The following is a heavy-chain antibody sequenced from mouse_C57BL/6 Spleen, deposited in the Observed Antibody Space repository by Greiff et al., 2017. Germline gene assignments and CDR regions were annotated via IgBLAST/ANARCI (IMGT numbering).Heavy chain of an antibody. CDR3: ARTPSTVDYFDY. J-gene: IGHJ2*01. CDR1: GYTFTDYN. CDR2: INPNNGGT. Sequence: VQLQQSGPELVKPGASVKIPCKASGYTFTDYNMDWVKQSHGKSLEWIGDINPNNGGTIYNQKFKGKATLTVDKSSSTAYMELRSLTSEDTAVYYCARTPSTVDYFDYWGQGTTLTVSS. V-gene: IGHV1-18*01. D-gene: IGHD1-1*01.